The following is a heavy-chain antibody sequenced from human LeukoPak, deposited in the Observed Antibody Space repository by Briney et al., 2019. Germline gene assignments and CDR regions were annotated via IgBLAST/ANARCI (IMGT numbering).Heavy chain of an antibody. J-gene: IGHJ3*02. V-gene: IGHV3-13*01. CDR3: ARALRYDSSGPTDAFDI. CDR1: GFTFSSYD. CDR2: IGTAGDT. D-gene: IGHD3-22*01. Sequence: GGTLRLSCAASGFTFSSYDMHWVRQATGKGLEWVSAIGTAGDTYYPGSVKGRFTISRENAKNSLYLQMNSLRAGDTAAYYCARALRYDSSGPTDAFDIWGQGTMVTVSS.